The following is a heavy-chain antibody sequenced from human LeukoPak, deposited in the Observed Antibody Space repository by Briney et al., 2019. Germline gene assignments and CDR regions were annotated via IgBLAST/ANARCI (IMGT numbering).Heavy chain of an antibody. V-gene: IGHV3-48*04. CDR3: ARDSPICSGGSCFTRGYYFDY. J-gene: IGHJ4*02. Sequence: GGSLRLSCAASGFTFSSYSMNWVRQAPGKGLEWVSYISSSSSTIYYADSVKGRFTISRDNAKNSLYLQMNSLRAEDTAVYYCARDSPICSGGSCFTRGYYFDYWGQGTLVTVSS. CDR1: GFTFSSYS. D-gene: IGHD2-15*01. CDR2: ISSSSSTI.